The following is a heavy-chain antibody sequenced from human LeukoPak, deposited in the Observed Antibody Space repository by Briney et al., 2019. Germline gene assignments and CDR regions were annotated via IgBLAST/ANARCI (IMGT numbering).Heavy chain of an antibody. D-gene: IGHD4-17*01. CDR2: IWYDGSKK. Sequence: GGSLRLSCAASGFTFISYGMHWVRQATGKGLEWVAGIWYDGSKKYYADSVKGRFTISRDNSKNTLYLQMNSLRAEDTAVYYCARAPGAPPNYWGQGTLVTVSS. CDR1: GFTFISYG. CDR3: ARAPGAPPNY. J-gene: IGHJ4*02. V-gene: IGHV3-33*01.